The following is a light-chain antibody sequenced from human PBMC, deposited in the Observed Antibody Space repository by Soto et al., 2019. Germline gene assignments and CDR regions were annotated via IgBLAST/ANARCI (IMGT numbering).Light chain of an antibody. CDR2: EGT. CDR3: CSYASSSSYV. Sequence: QSVLAQPASVSGSPGQSITISCSGTTSDVGGYNLVSWYQQHTAKAPKLLIYEGTQRPSGVSSRFYGSKSGNTASLTISGLQAEDEADYYSCSYASSSSYVFGTGTKVTVL. V-gene: IGLV2-23*01. CDR1: TSDVGGYNL. J-gene: IGLJ1*01.